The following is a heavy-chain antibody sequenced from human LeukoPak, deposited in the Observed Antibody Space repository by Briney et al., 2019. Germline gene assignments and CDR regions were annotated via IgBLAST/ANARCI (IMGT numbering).Heavy chain of an antibody. V-gene: IGHV3-21*01. CDR3: VRGDSRDY. Sequence: GGSLRLSCAASGFTFYTSTMNWVRQAPEKRLEWVASIGHSSVDRYYADSVKGRFTISRDNAKSSLHLQMDGLRAEDTAVYYCVRGDSRDYWGRGTLVTVSS. CDR2: IGHSSVDR. D-gene: IGHD5-12*01. J-gene: IGHJ4*02. CDR1: GFTFYTST.